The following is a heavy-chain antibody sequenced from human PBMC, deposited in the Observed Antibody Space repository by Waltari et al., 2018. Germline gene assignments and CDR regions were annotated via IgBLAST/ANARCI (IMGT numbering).Heavy chain of an antibody. V-gene: IGHV3-20*04. Sequence: EEQLVESGGGAARPGGSLRLSCVVSGFTFDNYNMHWVRQRPGKGREWVTGINGNGDNTDYAESVKGRFTISRDNAKNAVYLQMNSLRAEDTAMYYCARDGPYYYFGLDVWGQGTTVTVSS. CDR2: INGNGDNT. J-gene: IGHJ6*02. CDR3: ARDGPYYYFGLDV. CDR1: GFTFDNYN.